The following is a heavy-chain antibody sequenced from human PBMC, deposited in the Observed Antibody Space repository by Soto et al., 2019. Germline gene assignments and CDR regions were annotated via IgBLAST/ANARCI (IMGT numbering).Heavy chain of an antibody. Sequence: GGSLRLSCAASGFTFSNAWMNWVRQAPGKGLEWVGRIKSKTDGGTTDYAAPVKGRFTISRDDSKNTLYLQMNSLKTEDTAVYYCTTEDIVVVVAATILWGQGTLVTVSS. D-gene: IGHD2-15*01. CDR1: GFTFSNAW. CDR3: TTEDIVVVVAATIL. CDR2: IKSKTDGGTT. J-gene: IGHJ4*02. V-gene: IGHV3-15*07.